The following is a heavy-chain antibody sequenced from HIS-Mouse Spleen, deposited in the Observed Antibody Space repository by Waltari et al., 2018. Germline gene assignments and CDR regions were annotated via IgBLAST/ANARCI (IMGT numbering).Heavy chain of an antibody. CDR1: GGSISSSSYY. CDR3: ARDGGRAAAGTRGYYYYYGMDV. Sequence: QLQLQESGPGLVKPSETLSLTCTVSGGSISSSSYYWGWIRQPPGKGLEWIGSIYYSGSTDHNADIKRGVTRSVDTSKNQFALKRGCGTAADTAGYYWARDGGRAAAGTRGYYYYYGMDVWGQGTTVTVSS. D-gene: IGHD6-13*01. CDR2: IYYSGST. J-gene: IGHJ6*02. V-gene: IGHV4-39*07.